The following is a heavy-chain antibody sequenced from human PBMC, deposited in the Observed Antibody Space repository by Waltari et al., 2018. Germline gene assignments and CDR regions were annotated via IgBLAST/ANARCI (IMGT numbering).Heavy chain of an antibody. D-gene: IGHD1-7*01. Sequence: QLQLQESGPGLVKPSETLSLTCTVSGGSISSSSYYWGWIRQHPGKGLEWSGRIYYSGSTHYNPYLMSRLPISVDTYKTQFSLKLISVTAADTAVDYCARHEKNWNYGEGWFDPWGQGTLVTVSS. CDR1: GGSISSSSYY. CDR3: ARHEKNWNYGEGWFDP. J-gene: IGHJ5*02. V-gene: IGHV4-39*01. CDR2: IYYSGST.